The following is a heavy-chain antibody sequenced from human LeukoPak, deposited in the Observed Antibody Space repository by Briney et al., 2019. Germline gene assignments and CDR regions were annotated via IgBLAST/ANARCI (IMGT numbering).Heavy chain of an antibody. D-gene: IGHD4-17*01. CDR2: ISNSGSFE. CDR3: ARGHYGDTYGMDV. CDR1: GFTFNDYS. J-gene: IGHJ6*02. Sequence: GGSLRLSCAASGFTFNDYSMNWVRQAPGKGLEWVSSISNSGSFEFYADSVKGRFTVSRDNAKHSLYLQMNGLRAEDTAVYYCARGHYGDTYGMDVWGQGTAVTASS. V-gene: IGHV3-21*01.